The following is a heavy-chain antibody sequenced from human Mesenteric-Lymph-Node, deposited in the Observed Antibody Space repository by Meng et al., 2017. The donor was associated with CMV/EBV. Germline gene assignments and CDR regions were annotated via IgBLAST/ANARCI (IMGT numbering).Heavy chain of an antibody. J-gene: IGHJ4*02. CDR3: ARDAELLWFGELGFDY. CDR1: YTFTSYG. CDR2: ISAYNGNT. Sequence: YTFTSYGISWVRQAPGQGLEWMGWISAYNGNTNYAQKLQGGVTMTTDTSTSTAYMELRSLRSDDTAVYYCARDAELLWFGELGFDYWGQGTLVTVSS. D-gene: IGHD3-10*01. V-gene: IGHV1-18*01.